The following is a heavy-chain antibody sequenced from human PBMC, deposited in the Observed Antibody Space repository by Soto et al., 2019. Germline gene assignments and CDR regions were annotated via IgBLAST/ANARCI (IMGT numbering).Heavy chain of an antibody. J-gene: IGHJ3*01. Sequence: GGSLRLSCAASGFTFSDYYMSWIRQAPGKGLEWVSYISSSGSTIYYAAPVKGRFTISRDNAKNSLYLQMNSLRAEDTAVYYCARSGLLWFGEFKNWGQGTMVTVSS. D-gene: IGHD3-10*01. CDR3: ARSGLLWFGEFKN. CDR2: ISSSGSTI. V-gene: IGHV3-11*01. CDR1: GFTFSDYY.